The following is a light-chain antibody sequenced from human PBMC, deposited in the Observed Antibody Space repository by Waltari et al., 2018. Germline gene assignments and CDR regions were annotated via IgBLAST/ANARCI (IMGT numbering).Light chain of an antibody. J-gene: IGKJ1*01. CDR3: QQYKNWPGT. CDR1: QSVVSN. V-gene: IGKV3-15*01. Sequence: EILMTQSPATLSVSAGERATVTGRASQSVVSNLAWYQHKPGQSPRLLSYPSSTTAAGIPARFSGSGSGTDFTLTISSLQSEDFAIYYCQQYKNWPGTFGQGTRVEIK. CDR2: PSS.